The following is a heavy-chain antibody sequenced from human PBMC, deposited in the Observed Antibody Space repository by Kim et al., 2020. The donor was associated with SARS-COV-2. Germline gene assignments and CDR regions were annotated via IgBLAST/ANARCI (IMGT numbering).Heavy chain of an antibody. CDR1: GFTVSNAW. CDR3: TTDEATVNTKLPDY. CDR2: ITSKTDGGTT. Sequence: GGSLRLSCAASGFTVSNAWMRWVRQAPGKGLEWVGRITSKTDGGTTDYAAPVKGRFTISRDDSKNTLYLQMNRLKTEDTAVYYCTTDEATVNTKLPDYWGQGTLVTVSS. J-gene: IGHJ4*02. D-gene: IGHD4-17*01. V-gene: IGHV3-15*01.